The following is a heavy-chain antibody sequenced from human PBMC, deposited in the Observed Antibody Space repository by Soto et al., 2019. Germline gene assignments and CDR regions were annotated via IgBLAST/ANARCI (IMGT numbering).Heavy chain of an antibody. CDR3: ATSGVDSRFYFDC. CDR1: GFTFTTFSSYW. Sequence: PGGSLRPSCAASGFTFTTFSSYWMHWVRQTPGQGLVWVSRINGDGSRATYADPVKGRFTISRDNAQNTLYLQMDSLRAEDTAMYYCATSGVDSRFYFDCWGQGTPVTVSS. CDR2: INGDGSRA. D-gene: IGHD3-10*01. J-gene: IGHJ4*02. V-gene: IGHV3-74*01.